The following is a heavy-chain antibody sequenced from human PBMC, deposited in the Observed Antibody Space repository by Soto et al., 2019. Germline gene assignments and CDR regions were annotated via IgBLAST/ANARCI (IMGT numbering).Heavy chain of an antibody. CDR1: GGTISSHA. J-gene: IGHJ4*02. V-gene: IGHV1-69*01. D-gene: IGHD6-13*01. CDR3: ARGRRAYSSSWTTMGY. Sequence: GASVKVSCKAFGGTISSHAISWGRQAPGQGLEWMGGIIPIFGTANYAQKFQGRVTITADESTSTAYMELSSLRSEDTAVYYCARGRRAYSSSWTTMGYWGQGTLVIVSS. CDR2: IIPIFGTA.